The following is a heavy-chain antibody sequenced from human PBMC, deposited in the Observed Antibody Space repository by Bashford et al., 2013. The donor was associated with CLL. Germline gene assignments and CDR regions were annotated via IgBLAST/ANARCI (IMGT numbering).Heavy chain of an antibody. V-gene: IGHV4-30-2*02. CDR1: GGSISSGGYS. Sequence: SETLSLTCAVSGGSISSGGYSWSWIRQPPGKALEWIGYINYSGSTYYSPSLKNRLTITKDTSKKQVVLTMTNMDPVDTATYYCALASGYSTSGALLFDYWGQGTLVTVSS. D-gene: IGHD5-12*01. CDR3: ALASGYSTSGALLFDY. CDR2: INYSGST. J-gene: IGHJ4*02.